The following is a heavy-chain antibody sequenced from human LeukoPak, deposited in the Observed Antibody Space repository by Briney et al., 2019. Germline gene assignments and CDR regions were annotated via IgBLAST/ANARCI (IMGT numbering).Heavy chain of an antibody. V-gene: IGHV4-34*01. CDR1: GGSFSGYY. CDR2: INHSGST. J-gene: IGHJ4*02. Sequence: SETLSLTCAVYGGSFSGYYWSWIRQPPGKGLEWIGEINHSGSTNYNPSLKSRVTISVDTSKNQFSLKLSSVTAADTAVYYCAREGFDSSSWYSGLTFDYWGQGTLVTVSS. D-gene: IGHD6-13*01. CDR3: AREGFDSSSWYSGLTFDY.